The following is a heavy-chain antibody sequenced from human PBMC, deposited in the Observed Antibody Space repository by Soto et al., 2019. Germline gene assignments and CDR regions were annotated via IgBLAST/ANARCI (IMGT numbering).Heavy chain of an antibody. J-gene: IGHJ5*02. CDR1: GGSISSGGYY. CDR3: ARDDRDYDILTGYYWAWFDP. V-gene: IGHV4-31*03. CDR2: IYYSGST. Sequence: QVQLQESGPGLVKPSQTLSLTCTVSGGSISSGGYYWSWIRQHPGKGLEWIGYIYYSGSTYYNPSLKSRVTISVDTSKNQCSLKLSSVTAADTAVYYCARDDRDYDILTGYYWAWFDPWGQGTLVTVSS. D-gene: IGHD3-9*01.